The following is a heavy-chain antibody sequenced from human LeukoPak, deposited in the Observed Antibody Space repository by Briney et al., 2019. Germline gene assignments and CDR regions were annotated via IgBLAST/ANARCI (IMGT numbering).Heavy chain of an antibody. D-gene: IGHD3-9*01. CDR2: INHSGST. Sequence: SETLSLTCAVYGGSFSGYYWSWIRQPPGKGLEWIGEINHSGSTNYNPSLKSRVTMSVDTSKNQFSLKLSSVTAADTAVYYCARAGLRYFDWLLDDGIDYWGQGTLVTVSS. V-gene: IGHV4-34*01. J-gene: IGHJ4*02. CDR3: ARAGLRYFDWLLDDGIDY. CDR1: GGSFSGYY.